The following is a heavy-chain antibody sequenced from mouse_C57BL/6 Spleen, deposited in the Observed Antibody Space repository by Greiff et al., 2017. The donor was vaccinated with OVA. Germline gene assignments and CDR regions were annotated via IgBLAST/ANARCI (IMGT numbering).Heavy chain of an antibody. CDR2: IDPEDGET. D-gene: IGHD1-1*01. CDR3: AVDHYGSSHWYFDV. Sequence: VQLQQSGAELVKPGASVKLSCTASGFTINDYYMHWVKQRTEQGLEWIGRIDPEDGETNYAPKFPGKATMTVDTSSNTAYLQLSSLTSGDTAVYYCAVDHYGSSHWYFDVWGTGTTVTVSS. V-gene: IGHV14-2*01. CDR1: GFTINDYY. J-gene: IGHJ1*03.